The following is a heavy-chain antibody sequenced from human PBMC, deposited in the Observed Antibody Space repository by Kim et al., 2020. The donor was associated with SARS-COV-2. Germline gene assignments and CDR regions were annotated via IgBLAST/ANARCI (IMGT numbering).Heavy chain of an antibody. CDR3: ARDDDFYYDSSYHPGAFDI. CDR2: INAGNGNT. Sequence: ASVKVSCKASGYTFTSYAMHWVRQAPGQRLEWMGWINAGNGNTKYSQKFQGRVTITRDTSASTAYMELSSLRSEDTAVYYCARDDDFYYDSSYHPGAFDIWGQGTMVTVSS. V-gene: IGHV1-3*01. D-gene: IGHD3-22*01. CDR1: GYTFTSYA. J-gene: IGHJ3*02.